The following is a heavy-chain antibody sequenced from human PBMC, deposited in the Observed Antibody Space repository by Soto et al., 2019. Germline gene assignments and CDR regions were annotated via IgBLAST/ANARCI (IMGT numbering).Heavy chain of an antibody. J-gene: IGHJ6*02. Sequence: PGGSLRLSCAASGFTFSSYGMHWVRQAPGKGLEWVAVISYDGSNKYYADNVKGRFTISRDNSKNTLYLQMNSLRAEDKAVYYCAKGVRRSGWRYYYGMDVWGQGTTVTVSS. CDR2: ISYDGSNK. CDR3: AKGVRRSGWRYYYGMDV. V-gene: IGHV3-30*18. CDR1: GFTFSSYG. D-gene: IGHD6-19*01.